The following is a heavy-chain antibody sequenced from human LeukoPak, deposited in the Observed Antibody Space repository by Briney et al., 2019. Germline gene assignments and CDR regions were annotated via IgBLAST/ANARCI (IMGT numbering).Heavy chain of an antibody. V-gene: IGHV4-34*01. CDR1: GGSFSGYY. J-gene: IGHJ4*02. D-gene: IGHD4-23*01. Sequence: PSETLSLICAVYGGSFSGYYWSWIRQPPGKGLEWIGEINHSGSTNYNPSLKSRVTLSVDTSTNQFSLKLSSVTAADTAVYYCARRGTVVTGVDYWGQGTLVTVSS. CDR3: ARRGTVVTGVDY. CDR2: INHSGST.